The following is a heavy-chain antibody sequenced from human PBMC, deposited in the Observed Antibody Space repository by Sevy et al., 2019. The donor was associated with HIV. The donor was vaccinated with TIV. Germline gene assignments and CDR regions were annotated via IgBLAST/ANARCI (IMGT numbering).Heavy chain of an antibody. CDR2: FDPEDGDPEDGKT. D-gene: IGHD3-22*01. CDR1: GYSLTQFS. CDR3: ATTKDYYDSSGYPFDY. J-gene: IGHJ4*02. V-gene: IGHV1-24*01. Sequence: ASVKVSCKVSGYSLTQFSMHRVRQAPGKGLEWMTTFDPEDGDPEDGKTIYAQKFLGRVTMTEDTSTDTAYMELSSLRSDDTAVYYCATTKDYYDSSGYPFDYWGQGTLVTVSS.